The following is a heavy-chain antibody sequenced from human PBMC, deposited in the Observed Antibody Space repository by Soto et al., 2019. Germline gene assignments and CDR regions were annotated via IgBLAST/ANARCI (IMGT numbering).Heavy chain of an antibody. CDR3: AKVVVVIATPYGMDV. D-gene: IGHD3-22*01. J-gene: IGHJ6*02. CDR2: ISGSGGST. Sequence: GGSLRLSCAASGFTFSNYAMGWVRQAPGKGLEWVSGISGSGGSTYYGDSVKGRFTISRDNSKDTLYLQMNSLRVEDTALYYCAKVVVVIATPYGMDVWGQGTTVTVSS. CDR1: GFTFSNYA. V-gene: IGHV3-23*01.